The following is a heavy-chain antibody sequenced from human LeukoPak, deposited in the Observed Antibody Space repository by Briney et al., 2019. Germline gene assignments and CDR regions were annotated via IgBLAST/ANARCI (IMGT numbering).Heavy chain of an antibody. J-gene: IGHJ4*02. CDR1: GFTVSSNY. V-gene: IGHV3-53*05. CDR3: ARGEFAPDDY. CDR2: IYSGGST. Sequence: GGSLRLSCAASGFTVSSNYMSWVRQAPGKGLEWVSVIYSGGSTYYADSVKGRFTISRDNSKNTLYLQMNSLRSDDTAVYYCARGEFAPDDYWGQGTLVTVSS.